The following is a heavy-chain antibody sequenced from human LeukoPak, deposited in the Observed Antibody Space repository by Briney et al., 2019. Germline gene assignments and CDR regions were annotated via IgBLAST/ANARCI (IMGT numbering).Heavy chain of an antibody. CDR1: GGSISSGGYY. Sequence: PSQTLSLTCTVSGGSISSGGYYWSWIRQHPGKGLEWIGYIYYSGSTYYNPSLKSRVTISVDTSKNQFSLKLSSVTAADTAVYYCARDPSRGYSYGWGFNWGSRGWLDPWGQGTLVTVSS. CDR3: ARDPSRGYSYGWGFNWGSRGWLDP. D-gene: IGHD5-18*01. J-gene: IGHJ5*02. V-gene: IGHV4-31*03. CDR2: IYYSGST.